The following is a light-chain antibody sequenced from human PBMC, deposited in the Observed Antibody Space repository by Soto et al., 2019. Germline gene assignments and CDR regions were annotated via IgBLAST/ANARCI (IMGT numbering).Light chain of an antibody. J-gene: IGLJ1*01. V-gene: IGLV2-14*01. CDR2: EVN. Sequence: QSVLTQPASVSGSPGQSITIYCTGTSSDIGGHDFLSWYQQHPGKAPELIICEVNNRPSGVSNRFSASKSGNTAPLTISGLQTEDEADYYCMSYRSGDTLVFGTGTKLTVL. CDR1: SSDIGGHDF. CDR3: MSYRSGDTLV.